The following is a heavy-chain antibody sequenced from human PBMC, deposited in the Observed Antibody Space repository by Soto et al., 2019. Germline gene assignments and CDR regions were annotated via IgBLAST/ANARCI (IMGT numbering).Heavy chain of an antibody. Sequence: VGSLRLSCAASGFTFDDYGMSWVRQAPGKGLEWVSGINWNGGSTGYADSVKGRFTISRDNAKNSLYLQMNSLRAEDTALYHCARDLAGDRGRRGYWGQGTLVTVSS. V-gene: IGHV3-20*01. J-gene: IGHJ4*02. CDR2: INWNGGST. D-gene: IGHD6-19*01. CDR3: ARDLAGDRGRRGY. CDR1: GFTFDDYG.